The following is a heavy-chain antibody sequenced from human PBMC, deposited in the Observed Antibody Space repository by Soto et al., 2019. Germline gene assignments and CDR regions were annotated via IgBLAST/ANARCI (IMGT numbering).Heavy chain of an antibody. J-gene: IGHJ3*02. V-gene: IGHV4-31*03. D-gene: IGHD2-8*01. Sequence: SETLSLTCSVSCGSIRSGGYHWSWIRQHPGKGLEWIGNIYYTGSAFYTPSLKSRVTFSVDTSKNQVSLKLSSVTAPDTAVYYCARLQVNGGAFDIWGQGTMVTVSS. CDR1: CGSIRSGGYH. CDR3: ARLQVNGGAFDI. CDR2: IYYTGSA.